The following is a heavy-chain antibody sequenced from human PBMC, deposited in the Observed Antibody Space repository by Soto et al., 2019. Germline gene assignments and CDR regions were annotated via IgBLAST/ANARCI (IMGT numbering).Heavy chain of an antibody. J-gene: IGHJ1*01. V-gene: IGHV1-69*04. CDR1: GGTFSSYT. D-gene: IGHD2-15*01. Sequence: VASVKVSCKASGGTFSSYTISWVRQAPGQGLEWMGRIIPILGIANYAQKFQGRVTITADKSTSTAYMELSSLRSEDTAVYYCARDNCSGGSCYSIYFQHWGQGTLVTVSS. CDR2: IIPILGIA. CDR3: ARDNCSGGSCYSIYFQH.